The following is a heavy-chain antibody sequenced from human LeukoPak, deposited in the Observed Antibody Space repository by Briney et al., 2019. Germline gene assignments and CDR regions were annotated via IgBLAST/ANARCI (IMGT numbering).Heavy chain of an antibody. CDR3: AEVGYGLQLDY. Sequence: ASVKVSCTASGYTFTSYGISWVRQAPGQGLEWMGWISAYNGNTNYAQKFQGRVTMTRNTSISTAYMELSSLRSEDTAVYYCAEVGYGLQLDYWGQGTLVTVSS. CDR2: ISAYNGNT. V-gene: IGHV1-18*01. D-gene: IGHD5-18*01. CDR1: GYTFTSYG. J-gene: IGHJ4*02.